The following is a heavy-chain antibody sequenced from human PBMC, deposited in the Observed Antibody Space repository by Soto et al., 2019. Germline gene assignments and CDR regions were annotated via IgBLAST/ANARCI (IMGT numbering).Heavy chain of an antibody. V-gene: IGHV1-8*01. D-gene: IGHD4-17*01. J-gene: IGHJ6*03. CDR3: ARGGAPSHDYDDYDYYYYIDV. CDR2: MNPNSGNT. CDR1: GYNFTSYD. Sequence: QVQLVQSGAEVKKPGASVQVSCKASGYNFTSYDINWVRQATGQGLEWMGWMNPNSGNTVYAQKFQGRVTMTRNTSSSTAYMELSSLRSEDTAVYYCARGGAPSHDYDDYDYYYYIDVWGKGTTVTVSS.